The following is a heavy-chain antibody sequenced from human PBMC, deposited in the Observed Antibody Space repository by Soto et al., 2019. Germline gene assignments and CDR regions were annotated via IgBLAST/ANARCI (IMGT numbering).Heavy chain of an antibody. J-gene: IGHJ6*02. Sequence: GESLKISCKGSGYSFTSYWIGWVRQMPGKGLEWMGIIYPGDSDTRYSPSFQGQVTISADKSISTAYLQWSSLKASDTAMYYCARSSSQQLVPDYYYYGMDVWGQGTTVTVSS. CDR1: GYSFTSYW. V-gene: IGHV5-51*01. CDR2: IYPGDSDT. D-gene: IGHD6-13*01. CDR3: ARSSSQQLVPDYYYYGMDV.